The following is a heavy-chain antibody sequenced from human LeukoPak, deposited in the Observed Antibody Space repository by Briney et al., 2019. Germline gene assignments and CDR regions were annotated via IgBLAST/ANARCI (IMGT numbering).Heavy chain of an antibody. CDR1: GLTFSNSA. CDR2: ISYDGSNA. CDR3: ARESADYYGSGSYNVDY. Sequence: PGRSLRLSCAASGLTFSNSAMHWVRQAPGKGLEWVAVISYDGSNAYCADSVKGRCTISRDNSKNTLYLQMNSLRAEDTAVYYCARESADYYGSGSYNVDYWGQGTLVTVSS. V-gene: IGHV3-30-3*01. J-gene: IGHJ4*02. D-gene: IGHD3-10*01.